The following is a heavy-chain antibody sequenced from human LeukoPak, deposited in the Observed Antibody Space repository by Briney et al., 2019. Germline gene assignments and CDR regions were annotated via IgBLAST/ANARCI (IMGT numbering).Heavy chain of an antibody. J-gene: IGHJ2*01. CDR1: GITFSSYA. CDR2: INGNRGVT. V-gene: IGHV3-23*01. CDR3: AEDSRVYCSSSSCDSVAWYCDL. Sequence: GGSLRLSCTASGITFSSYAMSWVRQAPGRGPVWVAHINGNRGVTYYADSVKGRFTISRDNSKDTLYLQMNSLRAEDTAVSYCAEDSRVYCSSSSCDSVAWYCDLWGRGTLVSVSS. D-gene: IGHD2-2*01.